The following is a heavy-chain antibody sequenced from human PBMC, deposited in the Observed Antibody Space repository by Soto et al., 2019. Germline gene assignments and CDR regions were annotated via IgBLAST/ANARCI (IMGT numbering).Heavy chain of an antibody. CDR1: GGSISSGCYY. Sequence: TLSLTCTVSGGSISSGCYYWSWIRQHPGKGLEWIGYIYYSGSTYYNPSLKSRVTISVDTSKNQFSLKLSSVTAADTAVYYCASLYDYVWGSYRFDPWGQGTLVTVSS. D-gene: IGHD3-16*02. J-gene: IGHJ5*02. CDR3: ASLYDYVWGSYRFDP. CDR2: IYYSGST. V-gene: IGHV4-31*03.